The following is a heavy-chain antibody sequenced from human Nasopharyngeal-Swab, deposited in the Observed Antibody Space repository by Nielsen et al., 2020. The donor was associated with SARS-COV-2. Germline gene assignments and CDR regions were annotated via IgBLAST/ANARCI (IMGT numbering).Heavy chain of an antibody. CDR2: ISGSGGST. CDR1: GFTFSSYA. J-gene: IGHJ4*02. CDR3: AKDPSYSGSYYWDY. V-gene: IGHV3-23*01. D-gene: IGHD1-26*01. Sequence: GGSLRLSCAASGFTFSSYAMSWVRQAPGKGLEWVSAISGSGGSTYYADSVKGRFTIPRDNSKNTLYLQMNSLRAEDTAVYYCAKDPSYSGSYYWDYWGQGTLVTVSS.